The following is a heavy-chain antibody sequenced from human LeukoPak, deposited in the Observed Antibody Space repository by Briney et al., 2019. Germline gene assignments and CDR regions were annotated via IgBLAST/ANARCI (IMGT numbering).Heavy chain of an antibody. Sequence: SETLSLTCTVSGGSISSYYWSWIRQPAGKGLEWIGRIYTSGSTNYNPSLKSRVTMSVDTSKNQFSLKLSSVTAADTAVYYCARVRGYSGYDQYYYYGMDVWGQGTTVTVSS. D-gene: IGHD5-12*01. CDR2: IYTSGST. J-gene: IGHJ6*02. CDR3: ARVRGYSGYDQYYYYGMDV. CDR1: GGSISSYY. V-gene: IGHV4-4*07.